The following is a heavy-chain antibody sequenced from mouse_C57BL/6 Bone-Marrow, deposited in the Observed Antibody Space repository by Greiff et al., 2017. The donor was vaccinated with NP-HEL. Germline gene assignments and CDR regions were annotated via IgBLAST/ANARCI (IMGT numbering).Heavy chain of an antibody. CDR2: IWSGGST. D-gene: IGHD1-1*01. Sequence: QVQLKESGPGLVQPSQSLSITCTVSGFSLTSYGVHWVRQSPGKGLEWLGVIWSGGSTDYNAAFISRLSISKDNSKSQVFFKMNSLQADDTAIYYCARTPNLLLRRGWYFDVWGTGTTVTVSS. J-gene: IGHJ1*03. CDR1: GFSLTSYG. V-gene: IGHV2-2*01. CDR3: ARTPNLLLRRGWYFDV.